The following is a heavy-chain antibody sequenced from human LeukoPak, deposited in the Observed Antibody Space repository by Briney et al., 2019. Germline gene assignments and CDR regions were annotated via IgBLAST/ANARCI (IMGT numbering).Heavy chain of an antibody. CDR3: ARDIAAAALDP. Sequence: PGGSLRLSCAASGSTFRSYSMNWVRQAPGKGLEWVSCISSSSSYTYYADSVKGRFTISRDNAKNSLYLQMNSLRAEDTAVYYCARDIAAAALDPWGRGTLVTVSS. J-gene: IGHJ2*01. V-gene: IGHV3-21*01. D-gene: IGHD6-13*01. CDR2: ISSSSSYT. CDR1: GSTFRSYS.